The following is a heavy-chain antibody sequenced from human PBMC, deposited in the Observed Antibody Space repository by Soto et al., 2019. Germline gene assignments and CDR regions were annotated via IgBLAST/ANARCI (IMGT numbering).Heavy chain of an antibody. Sequence: QVQLVQSGAEVKKPGASVKVSCKASGYTFTSYGISWVRQAPGQGLEWMGWISAYNGNTNHAQKLQGRVTMTTDTSTRSVYMELRSLRSDDAAVYYSASSLIVGYGLDGESDWGQGTLVTVSS. D-gene: IGHD5-18*01. J-gene: IGHJ4*02. V-gene: IGHV1-18*01. CDR3: ASSLIVGYGLDGESD. CDR1: GYTFTSYG. CDR2: ISAYNGNT.